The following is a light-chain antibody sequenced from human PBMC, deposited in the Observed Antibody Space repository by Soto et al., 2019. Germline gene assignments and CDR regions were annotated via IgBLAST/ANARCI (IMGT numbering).Light chain of an antibody. J-gene: IGLJ1*01. CDR3: SSYTNINTRACV. CDR2: EVT. Sequence: QSALTQPASVSGSPGQSITISCIGTSGDIGSYNRVSWYQQHPGKAPKLIIYEVTDRPSGVSNRFSGSKSGNTASLTISGLQAEDEAEYYCSSYTNINTRACVFGTGTQVTVL. V-gene: IGLV2-14*01. CDR1: SGDIGSYNR.